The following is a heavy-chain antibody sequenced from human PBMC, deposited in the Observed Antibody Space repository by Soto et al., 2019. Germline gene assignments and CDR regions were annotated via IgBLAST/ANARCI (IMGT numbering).Heavy chain of an antibody. D-gene: IGHD6-6*01. CDR3: AREFFSSSFVPFGMDV. CDR1: GYTFTGYY. J-gene: IGHJ6*02. CDR2: INPNSGGT. Sequence: RASVKVSCKASGYTFTGYYMHWVRQAPGQGLEWMGWINPNSGGTNYAQKFQGWVTMTRDTSISTAYMELSRLRSDDTAVYYCAREFFSSSFVPFGMDVWGQGTTVTSP. V-gene: IGHV1-2*04.